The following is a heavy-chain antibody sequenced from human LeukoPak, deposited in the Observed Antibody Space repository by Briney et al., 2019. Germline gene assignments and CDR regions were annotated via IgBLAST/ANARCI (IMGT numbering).Heavy chain of an antibody. V-gene: IGHV3-48*03. CDR3: ARDQGYRYGSTYRSTVFDY. D-gene: IGHD5-18*01. CDR1: GFTLSTYD. J-gene: IGHJ4*02. Sequence: PGGSLRLSCAASGFTLSTYDMNWVRQAPGKGLEWVSYISSDRNTIYYADSVKGRFTISRDNAKNSLYLQMNSLRADDTAVYYCARDQGYRYGSTYRSTVFDYWGQGTLVTVSS. CDR2: ISSDRNTI.